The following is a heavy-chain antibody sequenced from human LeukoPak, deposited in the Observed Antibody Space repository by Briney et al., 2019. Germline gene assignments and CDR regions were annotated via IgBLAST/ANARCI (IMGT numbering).Heavy chain of an antibody. CDR2: IWYDGSNK. V-gene: IGHV3-33*01. CDR1: GFTFSSYG. CDR3: ARGNFDWLQYGDAFDI. D-gene: IGHD3-9*01. Sequence: GGSLRLSCAASGFTFSSYGMHWVRQAPGKGLEWVAVIWYDGSNKYYADSVKGRFTISRDNSKNTLYLRMNSLRAEDTAVYYCARGNFDWLQYGDAFDIWGQGTMVTVSS. J-gene: IGHJ3*02.